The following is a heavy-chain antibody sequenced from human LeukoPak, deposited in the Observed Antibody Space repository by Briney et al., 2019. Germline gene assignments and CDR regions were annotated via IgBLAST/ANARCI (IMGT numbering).Heavy chain of an antibody. CDR3: AGRYKITIFGVVIDWFDP. Sequence: PSETLSLTCTVPGYSINSAYYWGWIRQPPGKGLQWIGSIYHSGSTYYNPSLKSRVTRSVATSKNQFSLRLSSVTAADTAVYYCAGRYKITIFGVVIDWFDPWGQGTLVTVSS. CDR2: IYHSGST. V-gene: IGHV4-38-2*02. J-gene: IGHJ5*02. CDR1: GYSINSAYY. D-gene: IGHD3-3*01.